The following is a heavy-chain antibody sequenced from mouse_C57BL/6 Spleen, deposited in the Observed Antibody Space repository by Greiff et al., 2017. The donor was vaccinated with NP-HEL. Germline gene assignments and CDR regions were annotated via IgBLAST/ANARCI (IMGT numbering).Heavy chain of an antibody. V-gene: IGHV1-15*01. CDR2: IDPETGGT. D-gene: IGHD2-2*01. J-gene: IGHJ2*01. CDR3: TMDYGSYYFDY. Sequence: VQLQQSGAELVRPGASVTLSCKASGYTFTDYEMHWVKQTPVHGLEWIGAIDPETGGTAYNQKFKGKAILTADKSSSTAYMELRSLTSEDSAVYYCTMDYGSYYFDYWGQGTTLTVSS. CDR1: GYTFTDYE.